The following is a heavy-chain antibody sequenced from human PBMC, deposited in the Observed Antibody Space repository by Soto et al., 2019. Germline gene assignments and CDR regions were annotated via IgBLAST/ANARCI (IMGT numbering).Heavy chain of an antibody. J-gene: IGHJ4*02. Sequence: ASVKVSCKASGYTFTSYAMHWVRQAPGQRLEWMGWINAGNGNTKYSQKFQGRVTITRDTSASTAYMELSSLRSEDTAVYYCARDRRYCSGGSCYDAWYFDYWGQGTLVTVSS. V-gene: IGHV1-3*01. CDR1: GYTFTSYA. D-gene: IGHD2-15*01. CDR3: ARDRRYCSGGSCYDAWYFDY. CDR2: INAGNGNT.